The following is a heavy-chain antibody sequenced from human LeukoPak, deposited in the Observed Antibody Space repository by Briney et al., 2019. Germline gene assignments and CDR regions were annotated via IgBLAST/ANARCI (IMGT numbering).Heavy chain of an antibody. V-gene: IGHV3-20*04. J-gene: IGHJ6*02. CDR3: ARETRLGLYYYGMDV. D-gene: IGHD6-19*01. CDR2: INWSGKST. Sequence: PGGSLRLSCTASGFVFDEHRMTWVPDVPGKGLEWVSGINWSGKSTSYGDPVRGRFTISRDTAKNSLSLQMDSLRAEDTAVYYCARETRLGLYYYGMDVWGQGTTVTVSS. CDR1: GFVFDEHR.